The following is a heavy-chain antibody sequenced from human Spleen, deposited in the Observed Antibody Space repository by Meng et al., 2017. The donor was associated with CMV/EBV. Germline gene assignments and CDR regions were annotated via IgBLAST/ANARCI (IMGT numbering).Heavy chain of an antibody. CDR2: FYGGGA. CDR1: GASVSSGVYS. Sequence: SGASVSSGVYSWNWIRQPPGKGLEWIGYFYGGGANYNPSLKSRVTISVETSNNQFSLKLSSVTAADTAAYYCARDAAGSFDIGHYDSWGQGILVTVSS. V-gene: IGHV4-61*08. CDR3: ARDAAGSFDIGHYDS. D-gene: IGHD3-9*01. J-gene: IGHJ4*02.